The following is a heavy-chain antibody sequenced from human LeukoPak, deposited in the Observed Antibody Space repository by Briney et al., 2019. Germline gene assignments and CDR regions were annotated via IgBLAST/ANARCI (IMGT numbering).Heavy chain of an antibody. CDR3: ARARNGTLKY. D-gene: IGHD1-26*01. Sequence: QAGGSLRLSCAASGFTFSHYAMHWVRQAPGKGLEWVAVISYDGSHQYSADSVKGRLSISRDNSRHTLYLQMNSLRPEDTAVYYCARARNGTLKYWGQGTLVIVYS. CDR2: ISYDGSHQ. J-gene: IGHJ4*02. V-gene: IGHV3-30*01. CDR1: GFTFSHYA.